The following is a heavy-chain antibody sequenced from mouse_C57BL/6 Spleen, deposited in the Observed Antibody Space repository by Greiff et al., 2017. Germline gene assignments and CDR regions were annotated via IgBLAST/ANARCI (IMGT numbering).Heavy chain of an antibody. CDR2: IRLKSDNYAT. CDR3: TVFDGYLYYFDY. D-gene: IGHD2-3*01. V-gene: IGHV6-3*01. Sequence: EVQLVESGGGLVQPGGSMKLSCVASGFTFSNYWMNWVRQSPEKGLEWVAQIRLKSDNYATHYAESVKGRFTISRDDSKSSVYLQMNNLRAEDTGIYYCTVFDGYLYYFDYWCQGTTLTVSS. J-gene: IGHJ2*01. CDR1: GFTFSNYW.